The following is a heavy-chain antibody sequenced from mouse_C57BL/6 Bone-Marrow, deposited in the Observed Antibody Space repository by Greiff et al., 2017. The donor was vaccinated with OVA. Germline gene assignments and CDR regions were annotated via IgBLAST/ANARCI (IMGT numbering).Heavy chain of an antibody. CDR2: ISSGGDYI. J-gene: IGHJ3*01. CDR1: GFTFSSYA. V-gene: IGHV5-9-1*02. Sequence: DVMLVESGEGLVKPGGSLKLSCAASGFTFSSYAMSWVRQTPEKRLEWVAYISSGGDYIYYADTVKGRFTISRDNARNTLYLQMSSLKSEDTAMYYCTREWGYGFAYWGQGTLVTVSA. D-gene: IGHD3-1*01. CDR3: TREWGYGFAY.